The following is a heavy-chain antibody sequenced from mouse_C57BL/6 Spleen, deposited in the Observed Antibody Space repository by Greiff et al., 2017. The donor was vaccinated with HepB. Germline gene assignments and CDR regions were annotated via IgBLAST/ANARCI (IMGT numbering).Heavy chain of an antibody. V-gene: IGHV1-69*01. D-gene: IGHD1-1*02. CDR1: GYTFTSYW. J-gene: IGHJ4*01. CDR3: ARWRHYDFYAMDY. CDR2: IDPSDSYT. Sequence: QVQLQQPGAELVMPGASVKLSCKASGYTFTSYWMHWVKQRPGQGLEWIGEIDPSDSYTNYNQKFKGKSTLTVDKSSSTAYMQLSSLTSEDSAVYYCARWRHYDFYAMDYWGKGTSVTVSS.